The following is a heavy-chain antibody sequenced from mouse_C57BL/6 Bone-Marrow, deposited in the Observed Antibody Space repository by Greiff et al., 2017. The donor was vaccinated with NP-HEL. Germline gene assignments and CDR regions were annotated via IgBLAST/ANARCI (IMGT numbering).Heavy chain of an antibody. CDR1: GYAFTNYL. D-gene: IGHD1-1*01. Sequence: QVQLKESGAELVRPGTSVKVSCKASGYAFTNYLIEWVKQRPGQGLEWIGVINPGSGGTNYNEKFKGKATLPADKSSSTAYMQLSSLTSEDSAVYFCARGGYYGSSYGWYFDVWGTGTTVTVSS. V-gene: IGHV1-54*01. CDR3: ARGGYYGSSYGWYFDV. CDR2: INPGSGGT. J-gene: IGHJ1*03.